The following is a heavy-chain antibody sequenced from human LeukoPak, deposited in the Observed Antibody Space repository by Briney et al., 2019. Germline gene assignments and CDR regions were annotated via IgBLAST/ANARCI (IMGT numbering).Heavy chain of an antibody. CDR1: VGCIGFSS. Sequence: PSETLSLTYAVYVGCIGFSSWKWFRQSPGKGLQWIGEIDERAGAKYNPSLKTQITLSMDTSKGQVSLKLDSVTAADTAVYYCGIFYDGSMDWGRGTLVTVSS. J-gene: IGHJ1*01. CDR3: GIFYDGSMD. D-gene: IGHD3-10*01. CDR2: IDERAGA. V-gene: IGHV4-34*06.